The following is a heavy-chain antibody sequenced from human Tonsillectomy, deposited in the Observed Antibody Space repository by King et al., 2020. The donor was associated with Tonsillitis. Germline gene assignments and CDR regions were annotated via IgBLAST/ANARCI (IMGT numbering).Heavy chain of an antibody. D-gene: IGHD2-2*01. Sequence: QLVQSGAEVKKPGASVKVSCKASGYTFTSYYMHWVRQAPGQGLEWMGIINPSGGSTSYAQKFQGRVTMTRDTSTSTVYMELSSLRSEDTGVYYCARECGSTSCYSGAFDIWGQGTMVTVSS. V-gene: IGHV1-46*03. J-gene: IGHJ3*02. CDR1: GYTFTSYY. CDR3: ARECGSTSCYSGAFDI. CDR2: INPSGGST.